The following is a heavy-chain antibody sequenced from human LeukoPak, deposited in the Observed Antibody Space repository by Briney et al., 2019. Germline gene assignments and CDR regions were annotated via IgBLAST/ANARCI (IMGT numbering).Heavy chain of an antibody. CDR2: ISSSSSYI. V-gene: IGHV3-21*01. CDR3: ARDPGVGPISDY. J-gene: IGHJ4*02. D-gene: IGHD1-26*01. Sequence: GGSLRLSCAASGFTFSSYSMNWVRQAPGKGLEWVSSISSSSSYIYYADSVKGRFTISRDNAKNSLYLQMNSLRAEDTAVYYCARDPGVGPISDYWGQGTLVTVSS. CDR1: GFTFSSYS.